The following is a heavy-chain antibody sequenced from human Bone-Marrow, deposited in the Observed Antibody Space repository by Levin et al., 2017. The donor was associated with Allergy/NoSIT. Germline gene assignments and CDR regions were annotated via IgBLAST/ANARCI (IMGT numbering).Heavy chain of an antibody. CDR1: GYTFTRHY. Sequence: GESLKISCNASGYTFTRHYIHWVRQAPGQGLEWMGLINPSYGSTTYAQKFQGRVTMTRDTSTSTVLMEMNSLRSEDTAVYYCARGRSDYGGNVMLANWGQGTLVTVSS. J-gene: IGHJ4*02. CDR2: INPSYGST. CDR3: ARGRSDYGGNVMLAN. V-gene: IGHV1-46*01. D-gene: IGHD4-23*01.